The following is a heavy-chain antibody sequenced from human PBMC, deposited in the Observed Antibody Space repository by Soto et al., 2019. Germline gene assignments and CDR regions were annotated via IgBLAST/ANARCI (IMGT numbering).Heavy chain of an antibody. CDR2: IYWDDDK. CDR3: APNPSDYDSCRAFDI. D-gene: IGHD3-22*01. J-gene: IGHJ3*02. Sequence: QITLKESGPTLVKPTQTLTLTCTFSGFSLSTSGVGVGWIRQPPGKALEWLALIYWDDDKRYSPSLKSRLTITKDTSKTPVVLTMTNMDPVDTATYYCAPNPSDYDSCRAFDIWGQGTMVTVSS. V-gene: IGHV2-5*02. CDR1: GFSLSTSGVG.